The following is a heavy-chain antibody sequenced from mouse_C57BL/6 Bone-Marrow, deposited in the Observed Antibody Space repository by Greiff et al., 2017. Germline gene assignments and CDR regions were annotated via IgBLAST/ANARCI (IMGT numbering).Heavy chain of an antibody. J-gene: IGHJ4*01. D-gene: IGHD1-1*01. CDR2: IYPRSGNT. Sequence: VQLQQSGAELARPGASVKLSCKASGYTFTSYGISWVKQRTGQGLEWIGEIYPRSGNTYYNEKFKGKATLTADKSSSTAYMELRSLTSEDAAGYFWARRRYYGSSYAMDYWGQGTSVTVSS. CDR3: ARRRYYGSSYAMDY. CDR1: GYTFTSYG. V-gene: IGHV1-81*01.